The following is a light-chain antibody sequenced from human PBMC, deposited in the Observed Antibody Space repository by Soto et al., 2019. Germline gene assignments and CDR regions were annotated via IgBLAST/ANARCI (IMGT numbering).Light chain of an antibody. V-gene: IGKV3-11*01. CDR1: QSVSSY. J-gene: IGKJ1*01. CDR2: DAS. CDR3: QQRSDWPRT. Sequence: EIVFTQSPASLSLSPGERATLFCMASQSVSSYLAWYQQKPGQAPRLLIYDASNRATGIPARFSGSGSGTDFSLTISSLEPEDFAVYYCQQRSDWPRTFGQGTKVDI.